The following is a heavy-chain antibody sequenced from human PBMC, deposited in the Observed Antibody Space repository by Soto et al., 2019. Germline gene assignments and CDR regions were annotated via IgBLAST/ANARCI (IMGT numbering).Heavy chain of an antibody. D-gene: IGHD4-4*01. V-gene: IGHV1-2*02. Sequence: QMQLVQSGAEVKKPGASVKVSCKASGFIFTDYYIHWVRQAPGQGPEWMGWINADFGGTRYAEGFPGRLIMTRDTSISTAFMELSGLRSDDTAIYSCVTYSLRGTTYHGMDVWGQGTTVIVSS. CDR3: VTYSLRGTTYHGMDV. CDR1: GFIFTDYY. CDR2: INADFGGT. J-gene: IGHJ6*02.